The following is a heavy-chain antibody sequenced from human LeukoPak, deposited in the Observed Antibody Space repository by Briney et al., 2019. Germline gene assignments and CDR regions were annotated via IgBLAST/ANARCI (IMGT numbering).Heavy chain of an antibody. V-gene: IGHV4-59*08. CDR3: ARHLPPKYYDFWSGYYTGTGYGMDV. J-gene: IGHJ6*02. CDR2: IYYSGST. D-gene: IGHD3-3*01. Sequence: SETLSLTCTVSGGSISSYYWSWIRQPPGKGPEWIGYIYYSGSTNYNPSLKSRVTISVDTSKNQFSLKLSSVTAADTAVYYCARHLPPKYYDFWSGYYTGTGYGMDVWGQGTTVTVSS. CDR1: GGSISSYY.